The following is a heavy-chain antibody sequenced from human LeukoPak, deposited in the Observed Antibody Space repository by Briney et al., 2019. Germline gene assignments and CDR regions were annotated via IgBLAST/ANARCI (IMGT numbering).Heavy chain of an antibody. D-gene: IGHD3-16*01. V-gene: IGHV3-53*01. J-gene: IGHJ6*02. CDR2: IYSGGST. CDR3: ARDRYDYVLRAYYYYGMDV. CDR1: GFTVSSNY. Sequence: TGGSLRLSCAASGFTVSSNYMSWVRQAPGKGLEWVSVIYSGGSTYYADSVKGRFTISRDNSKNTLYLQMNSLRAEDTAVYYCARDRYDYVLRAYYYYGMDVWGQGTTVTVSS.